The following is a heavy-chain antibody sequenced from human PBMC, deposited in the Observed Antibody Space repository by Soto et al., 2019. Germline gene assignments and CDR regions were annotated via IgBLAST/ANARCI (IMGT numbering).Heavy chain of an antibody. J-gene: IGHJ4*02. CDR1: GFTFSSYG. Sequence: GSLRLSCAASGFTFSSYGMHWVRQAPGKGLEWVAVISYDGSNKYYADSVKGRFTISRDNSKNTLYLQMNSLRAEDTAVYYCAIHMEGSGYYWGQGTLVTVSS. D-gene: IGHD3-22*01. V-gene: IGHV3-30*03. CDR2: ISYDGSNK. CDR3: AIHMEGSGYY.